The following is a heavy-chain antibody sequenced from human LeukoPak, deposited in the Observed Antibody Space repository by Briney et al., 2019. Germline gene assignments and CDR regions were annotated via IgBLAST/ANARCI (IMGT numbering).Heavy chain of an antibody. Sequence: SETLSLTCTVSGGSISSSSYYWGWIRQPPGKGLEWIGSIYYSGSTYYHPSLNSRVTISVDTSKNQFSLKLSSVTAADTAVYYCAGTYYDILTGYSWGAFDIWGQGTMVTVSS. D-gene: IGHD3-9*01. V-gene: IGHV4-39*01. CDR2: IYYSGST. CDR3: AGTYYDILTGYSWGAFDI. CDR1: GGSISSSSYY. J-gene: IGHJ3*02.